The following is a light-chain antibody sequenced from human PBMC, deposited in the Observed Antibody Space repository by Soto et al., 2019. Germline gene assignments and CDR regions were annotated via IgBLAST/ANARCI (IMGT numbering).Light chain of an antibody. CDR3: SSYTSISTLV. CDR2: EVR. J-gene: IGLJ1*01. V-gene: IGLV2-14*01. Sequence: QSVLTQPASVSGSPGQSITISCTGTSSDIGGYNYVSWYQQYPGKAPKVMIYEVRNRPSGVSNRFSGTKSGNTASLTISGLQTEDEADYYCSSYTSISTLVFGTGTKVTVL. CDR1: SSDIGGYNY.